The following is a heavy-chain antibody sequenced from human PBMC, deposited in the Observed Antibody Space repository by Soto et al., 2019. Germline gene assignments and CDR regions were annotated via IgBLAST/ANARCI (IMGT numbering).Heavy chain of an antibody. CDR1: GGTFSSYS. D-gene: IGHD5-18*01. V-gene: IGHV1-69*01. J-gene: IGHJ6*02. Sequence: QVQLVQSGAEVKKPGSSVKVSCKASGGTFSSYSISWVRQAPGQGLEWMGGIIPIFGTANYSQKFQGKVKITADESKSTAYMEMSSLRSEDTAVYYCAVGGYRYGLPGGMDVWGQGTTVTVSS. CDR2: IIPIFGTA. CDR3: AVGGYRYGLPGGMDV.